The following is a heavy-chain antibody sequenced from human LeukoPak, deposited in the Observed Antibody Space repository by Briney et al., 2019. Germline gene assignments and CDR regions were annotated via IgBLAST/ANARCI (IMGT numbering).Heavy chain of an antibody. Sequence: GGSLRLSCAASGFTFSSYGMSWVRQAPGKGLEWVSSISGNGGRTYYADSVKGRFTISRDNSKNMLYLQMNSLRAEDTAVYYCARGPGGVFDYWGQGTLVTVSS. CDR1: GFTFSSYG. V-gene: IGHV3-23*01. J-gene: IGHJ4*02. D-gene: IGHD3-16*01. CDR3: ARGPGGVFDY. CDR2: ISGNGGRT.